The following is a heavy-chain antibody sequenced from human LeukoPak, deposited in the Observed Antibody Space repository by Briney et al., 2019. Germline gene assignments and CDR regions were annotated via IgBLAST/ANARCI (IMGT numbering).Heavy chain of an antibody. J-gene: IGHJ4*02. CDR3: ASGVPGIQLWLRKGRFDY. D-gene: IGHD5-18*01. CDR2: INHSGST. Sequence: SETLSLTCAVYGGSFSGYYWSWIRQPPGKGLEWIGEINHSGSTNYNPSLKRRGTISVDTSKTHSSLKLSSVTAADTAVYYCASGVPGIQLWLRKGRFDYWGQGTLVTVSS. CDR1: GGSFSGYY. V-gene: IGHV4-34*01.